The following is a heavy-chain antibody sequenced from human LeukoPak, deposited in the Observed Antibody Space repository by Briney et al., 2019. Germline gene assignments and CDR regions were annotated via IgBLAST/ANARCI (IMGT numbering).Heavy chain of an antibody. D-gene: IGHD3-22*01. CDR2: VSYDGSDK. CDR1: GFTSSVYG. V-gene: IGHV3-30*18. CDR3: AKDWNYYDTSVPFYYYHMEV. J-gene: IGHJ6*03. Sequence: TGGSLRLSCAASGFTSSVYGMHWVRQAPGKGLEWVAVVSYDGSDKYYSDSVEGRFSISRDNSKNTVYLQMSSLRAEDTAVYFCAKDWNYYDTSVPFYYYHMEVWGKGTTVTVSS.